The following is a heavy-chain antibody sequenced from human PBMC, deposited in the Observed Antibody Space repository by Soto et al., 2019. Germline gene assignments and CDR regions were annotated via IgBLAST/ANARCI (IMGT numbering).Heavy chain of an antibody. CDR1: GFTFSDEG. Sequence: QVQLVQSGGGVVQPGRSLRLSCEASGFTFSDEGMHWVRQAPGKGLEWVEVISHNGSSYYYSDSVKGLFVVSRDISKKPMYLQMNSTRPDDTAGYDCAKAGPFSACYRFAYWGQGTMVAVSS. CDR2: ISHNGSSY. D-gene: IGHD3-16*02. J-gene: IGHJ4*02. CDR3: AKAGPFSACYRFAY. V-gene: IGHV3-30*18.